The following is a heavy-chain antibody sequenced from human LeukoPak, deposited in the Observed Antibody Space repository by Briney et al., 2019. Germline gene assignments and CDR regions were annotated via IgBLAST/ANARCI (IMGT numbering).Heavy chain of an antibody. CDR2: ITTSGSTI. CDR3: AKTVDIVATTFSFDY. J-gene: IGHJ4*02. D-gene: IGHD5-12*01. Sequence: GGSLRLSCEASGFDLSDYYMTWIRQTPGRGLEWVPYITTSGSTIYYADSVKGRFTISRDNSKNSLYLQMNSLRAEDTAVYYCAKTVDIVATTFSFDYWGQGTLVTVSS. V-gene: IGHV3-11*01. CDR1: GFDLSDYY.